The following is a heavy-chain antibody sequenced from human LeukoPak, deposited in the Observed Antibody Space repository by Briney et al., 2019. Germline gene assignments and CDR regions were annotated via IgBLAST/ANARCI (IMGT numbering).Heavy chain of an antibody. J-gene: IGHJ6*03. CDR1: GFSFSDYA. Sequence: GGSLRLSCAASGFSFSDYAMRWVRQVTGKGLEWVSAISGDGDATFYADSVKGRFSISRDNSKNTLYLQVNNLRVDDTALYYCAKAGSDDIIYNNYYMYVWGKGTTVTVSS. V-gene: IGHV3-23*01. CDR2: ISGDGDAT. CDR3: AKAGSDDIIYNNYYMYV. D-gene: IGHD3-10*01.